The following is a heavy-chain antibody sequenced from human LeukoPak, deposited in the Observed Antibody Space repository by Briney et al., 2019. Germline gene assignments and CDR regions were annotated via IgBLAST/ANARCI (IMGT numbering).Heavy chain of an antibody. CDR3: AKGTDDYGDYPAFNYFDY. V-gene: IGHV3-23*01. D-gene: IGHD4-17*01. Sequence: GGPLRLFCTASGFTFSTYSMTWVRQAPGKGLEWVSTISGRGDSTYYADSVKGRLTISRDNSKDTLYLQMNSLRAEDTAVYFCAKGTDDYGDYPAFNYFDYWGQGTLVTVSS. CDR1: GFTFSTYS. CDR2: ISGRGDST. J-gene: IGHJ4*02.